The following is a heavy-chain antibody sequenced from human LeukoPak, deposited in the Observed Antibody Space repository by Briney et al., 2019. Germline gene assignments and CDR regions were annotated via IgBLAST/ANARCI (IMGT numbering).Heavy chain of an antibody. CDR2: IYHSGST. J-gene: IGHJ6*02. CDR1: GGSISSGGYS. V-gene: IGHV4-30-2*01. D-gene: IGHD3-22*01. Sequence: PSETLSLTCAVSGGSISSGGYSWSWIRQPPGKGLEWIGYIYHSGSTYYNPSLKSRVTISVDTSKNQFSLKLSSVTAADTAVYYCARSVYYYDSSGYYFSHFKTGRYGMDVWGQGTTVTVSS. CDR3: ARSVYYYDSSGYYFSHFKTGRYGMDV.